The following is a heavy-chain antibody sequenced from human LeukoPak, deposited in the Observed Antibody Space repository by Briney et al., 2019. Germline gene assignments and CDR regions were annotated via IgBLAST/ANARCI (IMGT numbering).Heavy chain of an antibody. V-gene: IGHV3-7*01. D-gene: IGHD1-26*01. CDR1: GFAFTNSW. J-gene: IGHJ4*02. Sequence: GGSLRLSCAASGFAFTNSWMAWVRQAPGKGLEWVANIKQDGSTKHYADSLKGRFTISRDNPKNSLYLQMNNLRADDTAVYYCTRDTDGSLDYWGQGILVTVAS. CDR3: TRDTDGSLDY. CDR2: IKQDGSTK.